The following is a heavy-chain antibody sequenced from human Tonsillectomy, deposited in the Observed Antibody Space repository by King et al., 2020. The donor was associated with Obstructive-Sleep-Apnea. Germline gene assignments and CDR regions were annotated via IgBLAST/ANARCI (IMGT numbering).Heavy chain of an antibody. D-gene: IGHD2-15*01. CDR1: GFTFSSYA. Sequence: VQLVESGGGVVQPGRSLRLSCAASGFTFSSYAMHWVRQAPGRGVEWVAVISYDGSNKYYADSVKGRFTISRDNSKHTLYLQMNILRAGDTAVYYCASDVRSGQIYYYGMDVWGQGTTVTVSS. CDR3: ASDVRSGQIYYYGMDV. V-gene: IGHV3-30*04. CDR2: ISYDGSNK. J-gene: IGHJ6*02.